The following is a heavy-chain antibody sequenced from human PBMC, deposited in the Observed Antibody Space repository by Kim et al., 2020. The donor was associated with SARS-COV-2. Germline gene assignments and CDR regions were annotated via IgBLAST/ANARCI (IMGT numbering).Heavy chain of an antibody. Sequence: GGSLRLSCVASGFTFDNYWMSWVRQAPGKGLEWVSIVGRGGFNKFHADSVRGRFTISRDNSRNPLYLQMNSLTDEDTALYSCVKVVVMGGYYYCDYYLMIVLGHGAPVTASS. CDR1: GFTFDNYW. V-gene: IGHV3-23*01. CDR2: VGRGGFNK. J-gene: IGHJ6*02. D-gene: IGHD3-22*01. CDR3: VKVVVMGGYYYCDYYLMIV.